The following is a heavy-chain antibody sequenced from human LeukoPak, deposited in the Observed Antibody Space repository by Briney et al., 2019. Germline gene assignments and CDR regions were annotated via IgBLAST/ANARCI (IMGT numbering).Heavy chain of an antibody. CDR1: GFTFTSSA. Sequence: SVEVSCKASGFTFTSSAMQWVRLARGQRLEWIGWIVVGSGNTNYAQKFQERVTITRDMSTSTAYMELSSLRSEDTAVYYCAAYCGGDCLNDYWGQGTLLTVSS. CDR2: IVVGSGNT. D-gene: IGHD2-21*01. J-gene: IGHJ4*02. V-gene: IGHV1-58*02. CDR3: AAYCGGDCLNDY.